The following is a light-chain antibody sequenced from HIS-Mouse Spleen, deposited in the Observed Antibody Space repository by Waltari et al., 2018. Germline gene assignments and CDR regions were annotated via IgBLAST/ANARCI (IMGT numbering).Light chain of an antibody. CDR1: KSGAKY. Sequence: SYELTQPPSVSVSPGQTASITCSGAKSGAKYACWYQQKPGQSPVLVIYQDSKRPSGIPERVSGSNSGNTATLTISGTQAMDEADYYCQAWDSSYSVFGGGTKLTVL. CDR3: QAWDSSYSV. J-gene: IGLJ2*01. CDR2: QDS. V-gene: IGLV3-1*01.